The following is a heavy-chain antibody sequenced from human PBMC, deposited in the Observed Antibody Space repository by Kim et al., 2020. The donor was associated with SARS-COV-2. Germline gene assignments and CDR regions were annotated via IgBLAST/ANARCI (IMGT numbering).Heavy chain of an antibody. Sequence: SETLSLTCAVYGGSFSGYYWSWIRQPPGKGLEWIGEINHSGSTNYNPSLKSRVTISVDTSKNQFSLKLSSVTAADTAVYYCARWRGVNWNYGRWFDPWGQGTLVTVSS. CDR2: INHSGST. J-gene: IGHJ5*02. D-gene: IGHD1-7*01. CDR3: ARWRGVNWNYGRWFDP. V-gene: IGHV4-34*01. CDR1: GGSFSGYY.